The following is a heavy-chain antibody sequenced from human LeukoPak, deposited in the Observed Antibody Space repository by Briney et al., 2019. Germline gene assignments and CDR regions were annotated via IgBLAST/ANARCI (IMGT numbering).Heavy chain of an antibody. V-gene: IGHV6-1*01. D-gene: IGHD6-13*01. Sequence: SQTLSLTCAISGDSVSSNSAAWNWIRQSPSRGLEWLGRTYYRSKWYNDYAVSVKSRITINPDTSKNQFSLQLNSVTPEDTAVYYCARGLRAAALPTTPFDYWGQGNLVTVSS. CDR1: GDSVSSNSAA. J-gene: IGHJ4*02. CDR2: TYYRSKWYN. CDR3: ARGLRAAALPTTPFDY.